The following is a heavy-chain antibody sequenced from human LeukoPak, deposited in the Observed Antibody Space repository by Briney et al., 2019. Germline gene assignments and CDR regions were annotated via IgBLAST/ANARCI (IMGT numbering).Heavy chain of an antibody. CDR2: TYYSGST. CDR3: AREGGLLPFDY. V-gene: IGHV4-39*02. J-gene: IGHJ4*02. D-gene: IGHD3-16*01. Sequence: SETLSLTCTVSGGSISSSSYYWGWIRQPPGKGLEWIGSTYYSGSTYYNPSLKSRVTISVDTSKNQFSLKLSSVTAADTAVYYCAREGGLLPFDYWGQGTLVTVSS. CDR1: GGSISSSSYY.